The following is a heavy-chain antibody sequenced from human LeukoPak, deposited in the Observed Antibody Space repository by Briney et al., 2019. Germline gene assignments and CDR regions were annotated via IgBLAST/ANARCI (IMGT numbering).Heavy chain of an antibody. V-gene: IGHV1-18*01. D-gene: IGHD6-13*01. CDR2: ISAYNGNT. Sequence: ASVNVSCKASGYTFTSYGISWVRQAPGQGLEGMGWISAYNGNTNYAQKLQGRVTMTTDTSTSTAYMELRSLRSDDTAVYYCAGQIAAADNWFDPWGQGTLVTVSS. CDR3: AGQIAAADNWFDP. J-gene: IGHJ5*02. CDR1: GYTFTSYG.